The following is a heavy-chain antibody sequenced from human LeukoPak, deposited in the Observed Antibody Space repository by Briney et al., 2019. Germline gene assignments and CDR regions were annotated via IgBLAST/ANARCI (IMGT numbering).Heavy chain of an antibody. CDR1: GFNFDDYA. J-gene: IGHJ5*02. CDR3: GTVAGSSLSRNYFDP. Sequence: PGGSLRLSCAASGFNFDDYAMHWVRQPPGKGLEWVSGISWNSANIGYADSVKGRFTISRDNAKNSLYLQMNSLRDEDSAFYYCGTVAGSSLSRNYFDPWGQGTLVTVSS. CDR2: ISWNSANI. V-gene: IGHV3-9*01. D-gene: IGHD6-6*01.